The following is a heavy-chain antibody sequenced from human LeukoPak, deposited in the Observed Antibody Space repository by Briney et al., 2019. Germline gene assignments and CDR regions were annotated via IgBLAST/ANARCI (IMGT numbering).Heavy chain of an antibody. CDR2: INHSGST. CDR3: ARARLRWSSYYFDY. J-gene: IGHJ4*02. CDR1: GGSFSGYY. V-gene: IGHV4-34*01. D-gene: IGHD4-23*01. Sequence: PSETLSLTCAVYGGSFSGYYWSWIRQPPGKGLEWIGEINHSGSTNYNPSLKSRVTISVDTSKNRFSLKLSSVTAADTAVYYCARARLRWSSYYFDYWGQGTLVTVSS.